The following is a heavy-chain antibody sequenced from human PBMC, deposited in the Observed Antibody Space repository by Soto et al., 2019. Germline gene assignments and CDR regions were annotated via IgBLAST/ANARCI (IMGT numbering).Heavy chain of an antibody. CDR2: INPNSGGT. CDR3: ARDIVVVPAAIRGTYYYYGMDV. J-gene: IGHJ6*02. D-gene: IGHD2-2*01. CDR1: GYTFTGYY. Sequence: WASVKVSCKASGYTFTGYYMHWVRQAPGQGLEWMGWINPNSGGTNYAQKFQGRVTMTRDTSISTAYMELSRLRSDDTAVYYCARDIVVVPAAIRGTYYYYGMDVWGQGTRSPSP. V-gene: IGHV1-2*02.